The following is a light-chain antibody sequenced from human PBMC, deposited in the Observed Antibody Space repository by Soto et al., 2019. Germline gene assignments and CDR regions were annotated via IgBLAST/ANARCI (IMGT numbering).Light chain of an antibody. Sequence: DIVMTQSADSLAVSLGERATINCKSSQSVFSNSNNKKYLAWYQQKPGQPPKLLIHWASIRESGVPDRFSGSGSGTDFTLTINSMQAADVAVYYCQQYYSPPWTFGQGTKVDIK. CDR1: QSVFSNSNNKKY. V-gene: IGKV4-1*01. CDR2: WAS. J-gene: IGKJ1*01. CDR3: QQYYSPPWT.